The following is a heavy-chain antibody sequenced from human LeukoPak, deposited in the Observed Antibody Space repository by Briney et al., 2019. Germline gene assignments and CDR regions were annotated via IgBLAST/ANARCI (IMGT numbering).Heavy chain of an antibody. J-gene: IGHJ3*02. V-gene: IGHV3-30*18. Sequence: PGRSLRLSCAASRFTFSSYGMHWVRQAPGKGLEWVAVISYDGNNRYYADSVKGRFTISRYNSKNTLYLRMNSLRAEDTAVYYCAKVKGEVIGAFDIWGQGTMVTVSS. CDR2: ISYDGNNR. CDR1: RFTFSSYG. CDR3: AKVKGEVIGAFDI. D-gene: IGHD3-16*01.